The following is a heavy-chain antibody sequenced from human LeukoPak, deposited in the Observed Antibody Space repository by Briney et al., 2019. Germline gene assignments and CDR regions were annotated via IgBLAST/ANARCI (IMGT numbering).Heavy chain of an antibody. Sequence: SETQSLTCTVSGGSISSSSYYWGWIRQPPGKGLEWIGSIYYSGSTYYNPSLKSRVTISVDTSKNQFSLKLSSVTAADTAAYYCARDADVGIAAAGTIDYWGQGTLVTVSS. V-gene: IGHV4-39*07. CDR2: IYYSGST. CDR1: GGSISSSSYY. D-gene: IGHD6-13*01. CDR3: ARDADVGIAAAGTIDY. J-gene: IGHJ4*02.